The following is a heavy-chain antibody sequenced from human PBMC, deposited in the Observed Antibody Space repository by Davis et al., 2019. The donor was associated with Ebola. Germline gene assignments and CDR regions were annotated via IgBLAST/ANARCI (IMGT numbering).Heavy chain of an antibody. CDR1: GETLDGYY. CDR2: INHSGST. V-gene: IGHV4-34*01. J-gene: IGHJ3*02. D-gene: IGHD1-26*01. Sequence: SETLSLTCAVSGETLDGYYWSWIRQPPGKGLEWIGEINHSGSTNYNPSLKSRVTISVDTSKNQFSLKLSSVTAADTAVYYCARVVGATTAAFDIWGQGTMVTVSS. CDR3: ARVVGATTAAFDI.